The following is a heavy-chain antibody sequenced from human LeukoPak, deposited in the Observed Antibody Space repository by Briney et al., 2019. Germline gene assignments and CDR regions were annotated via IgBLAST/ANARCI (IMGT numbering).Heavy chain of an antibody. J-gene: IGHJ4*02. CDR1: GGSFSSYY. V-gene: IGHV4-34*01. CDR3: ARGVNSGYFDY. CDR2: INHSGST. Sequence: SETLSLTCAVYGGSFSSYYWSWVRQPPGKGLEWIGEINHSGSTSYKPSLKSRLTISLDTSKNQFSLKLSSVTAADTAVYYCARGVNSGYFDYCGQGTLVTVSS. D-gene: IGHD1-26*01.